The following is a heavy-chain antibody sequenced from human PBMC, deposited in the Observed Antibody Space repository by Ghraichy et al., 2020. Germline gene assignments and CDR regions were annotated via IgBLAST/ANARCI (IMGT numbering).Heavy chain of an antibody. CDR2: IYYSGST. V-gene: IGHV4-31*03. D-gene: IGHD2-15*01. J-gene: IGHJ5*02. CDR1: GGSISSGGYY. CDR3: ASEVRMGCSGGSCYNWFDP. Sequence: SETLSLTCTVSGGSISSGGYYWSWIRQHPGKGLEWIGYIYYSGSTYYNPSLKSRVTISVDTSKNQFSLKLSSVTAADTAVYYCASEVRMGCSGGSCYNWFDPWGQGTLVTVSS.